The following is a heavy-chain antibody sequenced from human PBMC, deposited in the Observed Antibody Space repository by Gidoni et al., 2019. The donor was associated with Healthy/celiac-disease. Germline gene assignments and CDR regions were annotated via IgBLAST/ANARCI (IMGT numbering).Heavy chain of an antibody. J-gene: IGHJ6*03. Sequence: QVQLQQWGAGLLKPSEPLSLTFAVYGGSFSGYYWSWFRQPPGKGLEWIGEINHSGSTNYNPSLKSRVTISVDTSKNQFSLKLSSVTAADTAVYYCARGRWYCSSTSCYHYYYYYMDVWGKGTTVTVSS. CDR1: GGSFSGYY. CDR2: INHSGST. CDR3: ARGRWYCSSTSCYHYYYYYMDV. D-gene: IGHD2-2*01. V-gene: IGHV4-34*01.